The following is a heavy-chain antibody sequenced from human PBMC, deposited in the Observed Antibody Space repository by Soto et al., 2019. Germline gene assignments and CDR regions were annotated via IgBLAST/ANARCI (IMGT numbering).Heavy chain of an antibody. J-gene: IGHJ4*02. V-gene: IGHV3-30-3*01. D-gene: IGHD3-16*01. CDR1: GFTFINYA. Sequence: WGSLRLSCAASGFTFINYAMHWVLQAPGKGLEWVAVISNDGSNKNFADSVKGRFTVSRDNSKNTLDLQMSSLRPEDTAVYYCAIEYSLAGLAPGYWAQGTLVT. CDR3: AIEYSLAGLAPGY. CDR2: ISNDGSNK.